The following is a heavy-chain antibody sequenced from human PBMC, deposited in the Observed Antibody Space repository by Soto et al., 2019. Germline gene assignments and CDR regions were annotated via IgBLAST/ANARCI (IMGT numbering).Heavy chain of an antibody. V-gene: IGHV3-23*01. Sequence: EVVLLQSGGDLVQPGVSLRLSCAASGFTFSDYAMTWVRQAPGKGLEWVSDISDGDGDTHYADSVRGRFVISRDNSKNTLFLEMNSLRAEDAAVYYCAKGRTYFDFWGQGSLVTVSS. J-gene: IGHJ4*02. CDR2: ISDGDGDT. CDR1: GFTFSDYA. CDR3: AKGRTYFDF.